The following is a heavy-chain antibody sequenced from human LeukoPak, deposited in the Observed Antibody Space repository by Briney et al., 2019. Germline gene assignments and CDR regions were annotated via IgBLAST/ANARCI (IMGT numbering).Heavy chain of an antibody. CDR3: ASTEYSSGWYSNHYYYYGMDV. V-gene: IGHV1-18*01. J-gene: IGHJ6*02. Sequence: ASVKVSCKASGYTFTSYGISWVRQAPGQGLEWMGWISAYNGNTNYAQKLQGRVTMTTDTSTSTAYMELRSPRSDDTAVYYCASTEYSSGWYSNHYYYYGMDVWGQGTTVTVSS. CDR2: ISAYNGNT. CDR1: GYTFTSYG. D-gene: IGHD6-19*01.